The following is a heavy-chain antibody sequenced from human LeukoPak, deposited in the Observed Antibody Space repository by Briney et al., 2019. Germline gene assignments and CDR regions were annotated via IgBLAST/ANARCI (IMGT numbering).Heavy chain of an antibody. CDR3: AKDRHYATPHIFDY. Sequence: GGSLRLSCAASGFTFSSYAMSWVRQAPGKGLEWVSAISGSGSSTYYADSVKGRFTISRGNSRNTLYLQMNSLRAEDTAVYYCAKDRHYATPHIFDYWGQGTLVTVSS. V-gene: IGHV3-23*01. CDR2: ISGSGSST. CDR1: GFTFSSYA. J-gene: IGHJ4*02. D-gene: IGHD2-8*01.